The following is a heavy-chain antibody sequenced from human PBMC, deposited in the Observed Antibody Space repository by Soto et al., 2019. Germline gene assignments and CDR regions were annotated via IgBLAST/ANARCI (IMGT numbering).Heavy chain of an antibody. Sequence: SETLSPTCTVSGGSIISGYRSWIRQPPGKGLEWIGYISYSGNTNYNPSLKSRVTMSVDTPKNQFSLRLSSVTTADTAVYYCAGLRGYAGSPIDYWGQGTLVTVSS. V-gene: IGHV4-59*01. CDR3: AGLRGYAGSPIDY. CDR1: GGSIISGY. D-gene: IGHD2-15*01. CDR2: ISYSGNT. J-gene: IGHJ4*02.